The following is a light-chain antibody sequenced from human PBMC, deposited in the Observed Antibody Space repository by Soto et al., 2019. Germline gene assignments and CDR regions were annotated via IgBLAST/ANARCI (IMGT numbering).Light chain of an antibody. V-gene: IGKV3-20*01. CDR3: QQYGSSYPWT. CDR1: QSVSSN. CDR2: GAS. J-gene: IGKJ1*01. Sequence: TQSPGTLSLSPGERATLSCRASQSVSSNLAWYQQKPGQAPRLLIYGASSRATGIPDRFSGSGSGTDFTLTIRRLEPEDFAVYYCQQYGSSYPWTFGQGTKVDIK.